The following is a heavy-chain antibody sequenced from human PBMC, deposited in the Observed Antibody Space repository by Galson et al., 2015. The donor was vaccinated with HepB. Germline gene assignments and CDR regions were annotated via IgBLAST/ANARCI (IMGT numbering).Heavy chain of an antibody. CDR2: FDPEDGET. CDR1: GYTLTELS. CDR3: ATVNKWEPTWFDP. J-gene: IGHJ5*02. Sequence: SVKVSCKVSGYTLTELSMHWVRQAPGKGLEWMGGFDPEDGETIYAQRFQGRVTMTEDTSTDTAYMELSSLRSEDTAVYYCATVNKWEPTWFDPWGQGTLVTVSS. D-gene: IGHD1-26*01. V-gene: IGHV1-24*01.